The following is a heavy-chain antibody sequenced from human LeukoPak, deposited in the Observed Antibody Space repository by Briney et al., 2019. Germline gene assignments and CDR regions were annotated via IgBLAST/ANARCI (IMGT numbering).Heavy chain of an antibody. D-gene: IGHD2-2*01. CDR1: GGSISSYY. V-gene: IGHV4-59*01. CDR2: IYYSGST. J-gene: IGHJ4*02. Sequence: PPVTLSLTCTVSGGSISSYYWSWIRQPPGKGLEWIGYIYYSGSTNYNPSLKSRVTISVDTSKNQFPLKLSSVTAADTAVYYCARWGTVPAAIRAFDYWGQGTLVTVSS. CDR3: ARWGTVPAAIRAFDY.